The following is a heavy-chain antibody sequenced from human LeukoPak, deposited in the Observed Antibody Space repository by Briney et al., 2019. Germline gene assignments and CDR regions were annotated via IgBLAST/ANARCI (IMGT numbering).Heavy chain of an antibody. V-gene: IGHV3-23*01. CDR1: GFTFSSYA. J-gene: IGHJ4*02. D-gene: IGHD3-16*01. CDR2: ISGSGEST. Sequence: GGSLRLSCAASGFTFSSYAMSWVRQAPGKGLDWVSTISGSGESTYYADSVKGRFTISRDSSKNTLYLQMNSLRAEDTAVYYCAKEDYDYIWGSYLTYYFDYWGQGTLVTVSS. CDR3: AKEDYDYIWGSYLTYYFDY.